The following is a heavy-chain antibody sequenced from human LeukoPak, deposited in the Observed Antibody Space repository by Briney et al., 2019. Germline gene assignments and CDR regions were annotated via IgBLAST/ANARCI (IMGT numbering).Heavy chain of an antibody. Sequence: PSETLSLTCTVSGGSISTYYWNWIRQPPGKGPEWIGYIHYSGRTKFNPSLRSRVTISVDTSKNQFSLKLSSVTAADTAVYYSAREKAAAGRNWFDPWGQGTLVTVSP. J-gene: IGHJ5*02. D-gene: IGHD6-13*01. CDR3: AREKAAAGRNWFDP. CDR1: GGSISTYY. V-gene: IGHV4-59*01. CDR2: IHYSGRT.